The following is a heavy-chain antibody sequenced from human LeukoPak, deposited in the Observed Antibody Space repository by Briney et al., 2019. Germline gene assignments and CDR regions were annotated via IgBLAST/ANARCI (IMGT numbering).Heavy chain of an antibody. CDR2: INPSGGRT. Sequence: ASVKVSCKASGGTFSTYAINWVRQAPGQGLEWMGIINPSGGRTSYAQKFQGRVTMTRDTSTSTVYMELSSLRSEDTAVYYCARDQRYYDSSGHLDYWGQGTLVTVSS. CDR1: GGTFSTYA. V-gene: IGHV1-46*01. CDR3: ARDQRYYDSSGHLDY. D-gene: IGHD3-22*01. J-gene: IGHJ4*02.